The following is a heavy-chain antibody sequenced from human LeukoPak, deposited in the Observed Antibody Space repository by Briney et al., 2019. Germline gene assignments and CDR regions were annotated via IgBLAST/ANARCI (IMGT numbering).Heavy chain of an antibody. Sequence: GGSLRLSCAASGFTFSSYWMSWVRQAPGRGLEWVANIKQDGSEKYYVDSVKGRFTISRDNAKNSLYLQMNSLRADDTAVYYCATGDWGSYCYYWGQGTLVTVSS. CDR2: IKQDGSEK. D-gene: IGHD3-16*01. CDR3: ATGDWGSYCYY. V-gene: IGHV3-7*01. J-gene: IGHJ4*02. CDR1: GFTFSSYW.